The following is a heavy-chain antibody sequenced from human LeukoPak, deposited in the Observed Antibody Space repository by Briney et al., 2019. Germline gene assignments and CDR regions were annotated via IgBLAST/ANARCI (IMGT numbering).Heavy chain of an antibody. V-gene: IGHV3-15*01. J-gene: IGHJ4*02. CDR2: IKSEADGGTT. CDR1: GFTFDSAW. CDR3: ARAGSYYDLDF. Sequence: PGGSLRLSCEASGFTFDSAWMSWIRQAPGQGLEWVGRIKSEADGGTTDYAAPVKDRFTISRDNAKNSLYLQMNSLRVDDTAVYYCARAGSYYDLDFWGQGTLVTVSS. D-gene: IGHD1-26*01.